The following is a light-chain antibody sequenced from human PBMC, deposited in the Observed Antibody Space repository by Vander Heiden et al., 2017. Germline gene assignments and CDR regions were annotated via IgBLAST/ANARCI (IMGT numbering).Light chain of an antibody. CDR2: KDS. CDR3: QSADSSGTYVV. V-gene: IGLV3-25*03. J-gene: IGLJ2*01. CDR1: ALPKQY. Sequence: SYQLTQPPSESASPGQPARITCSGDALPKQYAYWYQQKPGQAPVLVIYKDSERPSGIPERFSGSSSGITVTLTISGVQAEDEADYYCQSADSSGTYVVFGGGTKLTVL.